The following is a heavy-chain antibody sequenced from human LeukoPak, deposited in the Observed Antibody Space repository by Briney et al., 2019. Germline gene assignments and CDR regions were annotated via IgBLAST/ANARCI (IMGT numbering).Heavy chain of an antibody. D-gene: IGHD3-9*01. J-gene: IGHJ3*02. CDR2: ISGSGGST. CDR3: ARTGYYDILTGYYAFDI. V-gene: IGHV3-23*01. CDR1: GFTFSSYG. Sequence: GGSLRLSCAASGFTFSSYGMSWVRQAPGKGLEWVSAISGSGGSTYFADSVKGRFTISRDNAKNSLYLQMNSLRAEDTAVYYCARTGYYDILTGYYAFDIWGQGTMVTVSS.